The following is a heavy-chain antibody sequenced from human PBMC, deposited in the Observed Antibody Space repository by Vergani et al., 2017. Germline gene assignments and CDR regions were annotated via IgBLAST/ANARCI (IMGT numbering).Heavy chain of an antibody. Sequence: QVTLKESGPVLVKPTETLTLTCTVSGFSLSNARMGVSWIRQPPGKALEWLAQIFSNDEKSYSTSLKSRLTISKDTSKSQVVLTMTNMDPVDTATYYCARISDDFWSGYWDAFDIWGQGTMVTVSS. V-gene: IGHV2-26*01. J-gene: IGHJ3*02. CDR1: GFSLSNARMG. D-gene: IGHD3-3*01. CDR3: ARISDDFWSGYWDAFDI. CDR2: IFSNDEK.